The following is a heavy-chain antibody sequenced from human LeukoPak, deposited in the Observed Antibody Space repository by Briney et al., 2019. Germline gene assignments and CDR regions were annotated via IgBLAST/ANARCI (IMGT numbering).Heavy chain of an antibody. CDR3: ARESYSSSAQFDY. J-gene: IGHJ4*02. Sequence: SVKVSCKASGGTFSSYAISWVRQAPGQGLEWMGGIIPIFGTANYAQKFQGRVTITADESMSTAYMELSSLRSDDTAVYYCARESYSSSAQFDYWGQGTLVTVSS. CDR1: GGTFSSYA. D-gene: IGHD6-6*01. CDR2: IIPIFGTA. V-gene: IGHV1-69*01.